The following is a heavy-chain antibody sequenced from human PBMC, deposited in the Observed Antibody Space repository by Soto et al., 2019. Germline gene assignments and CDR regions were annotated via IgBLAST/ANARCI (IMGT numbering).Heavy chain of an antibody. Sequence: QLHLQESGPGLVKPSETLSLTCNVSGVSIRTTSYNWGWIRQPPGKGLQWIGTVYYTGRAYYNPSLKSGGIISVDTSSNQFSLNLTSVTAADTAVYYCARHGSYWGQGTLVIVSS. CDR2: VYYTGRA. CDR1: GVSIRTTSYN. V-gene: IGHV4-39*01. J-gene: IGHJ4*02. CDR3: ARHGSY.